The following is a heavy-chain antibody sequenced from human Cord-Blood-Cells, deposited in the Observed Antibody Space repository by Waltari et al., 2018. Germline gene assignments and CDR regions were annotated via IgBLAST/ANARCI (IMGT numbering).Heavy chain of an antibody. Sequence: QVQLVESGGGVVQPGRSLRLSCAASGFTFSSYGMHWVRQAPGKGLVWVAVISYDGSNKYYADSVKGRFTISRDNSKNTLYLQMNSLRAEDTAVYYCAKDTRQMTTVTTFDYWGQGTLVTVSS. J-gene: IGHJ4*02. D-gene: IGHD4-4*01. CDR3: AKDTRQMTTVTTFDY. V-gene: IGHV3-30*18. CDR2: ISYDGSNK. CDR1: GFTFSSYG.